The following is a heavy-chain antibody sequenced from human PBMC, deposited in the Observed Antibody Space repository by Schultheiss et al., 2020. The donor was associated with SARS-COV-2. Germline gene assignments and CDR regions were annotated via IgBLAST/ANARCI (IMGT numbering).Heavy chain of an antibody. V-gene: IGHV3-48*01. Sequence: GGSLRLSCAASGFTFSTHWMIWVRQAPGKGLEWVSYISSSSSTIYYADSVKGRFTISRDNSKNTLYLQMNSLRAEDTAMYYCASCYGMDAWGQGTTVTVSS. CDR2: ISSSSSTI. J-gene: IGHJ6*02. CDR1: GFTFSTHW. CDR3: ASCYGMDA.